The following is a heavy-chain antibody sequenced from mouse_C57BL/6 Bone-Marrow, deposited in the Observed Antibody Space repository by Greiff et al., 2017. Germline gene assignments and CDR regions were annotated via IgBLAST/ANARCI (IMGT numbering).Heavy chain of an antibody. V-gene: IGHV1-69*01. CDR1: GYTFTSYW. Sequence: VQLQQPGAELVMPGASVKLSCKASGYTFTSYWMHWVKQRPGQGLEWIGEIDPSDSYTNYNQKVKGKSTLTVDKSSSTAYMQLSSLTSEDSAVYYCARDYYGSSYDAMDYWGQGTSVTVSS. J-gene: IGHJ4*01. CDR3: ARDYYGSSYDAMDY. D-gene: IGHD1-1*01. CDR2: IDPSDSYT.